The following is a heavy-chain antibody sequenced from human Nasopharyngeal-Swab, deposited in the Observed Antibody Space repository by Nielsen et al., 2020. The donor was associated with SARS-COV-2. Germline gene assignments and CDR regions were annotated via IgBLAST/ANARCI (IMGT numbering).Heavy chain of an antibody. CDR2: ISGSGGST. Sequence: GESLQISCTASGFTFSSYAMSWVRQAPGKGLEWVSEISGSGGSTYYAESVKGRFTISRANSKNTLYLQMSRLRAEDTAIYYCAKDLGVESPLWFDYWGQGTLLTVSS. J-gene: IGHJ4*02. D-gene: IGHD4-23*01. CDR3: AKDLGVESPLWFDY. V-gene: IGHV3-23*01. CDR1: GFTFSSYA.